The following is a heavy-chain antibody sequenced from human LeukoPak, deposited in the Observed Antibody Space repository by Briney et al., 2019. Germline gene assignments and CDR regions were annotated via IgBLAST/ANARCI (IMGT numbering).Heavy chain of an antibody. J-gene: IGHJ4*02. Sequence: SVKVSCKASGGTFSSYAISWVRQAPGQGLEWMGGIIPIFGTANYAQKFQGRVTITADESTSTAYMELSSLRSEDTAVYYCAREGRDYCSSTSCYSSTFDYWGQGTLVTVSS. D-gene: IGHD2-2*01. CDR1: GGTFSSYA. CDR3: AREGRDYCSSTSCYSSTFDY. CDR2: IIPIFGTA. V-gene: IGHV1-69*13.